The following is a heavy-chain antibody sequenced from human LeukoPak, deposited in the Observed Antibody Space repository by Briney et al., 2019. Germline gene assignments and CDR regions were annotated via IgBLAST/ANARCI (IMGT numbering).Heavy chain of an antibody. CDR2: IDYSGST. Sequence: SETLSPTCTVSGGSISSYHWSWIRQPPGKGLEWIGYIDYSGSTNYNPSLKSRVTISVDTSKNQFSLKLSSVTAADTAVYYCARAGHNYGIYYFDYWGQGTLVTVSS. CDR1: GGSISSYH. V-gene: IGHV4-59*01. J-gene: IGHJ4*02. CDR3: ARAGHNYGIYYFDY. D-gene: IGHD5-18*01.